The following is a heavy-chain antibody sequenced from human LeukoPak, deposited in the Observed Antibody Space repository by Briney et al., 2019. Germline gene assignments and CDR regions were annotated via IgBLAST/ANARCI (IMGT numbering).Heavy chain of an antibody. D-gene: IGHD5-18*01. J-gene: IGHJ4*02. CDR1: GGSFSGYY. Sequence: PSETLSLTCAVYGGSFSGYYWSWIRQPPGKGLEWIGYIYYSGRTSYNPSLKSRVTFSVDTSKNHFSLTLSSVTAADTAVYYCARGQKYRNGYTVTELGSGYFDYWGQGTLVTVSS. CDR2: IYYSGRT. V-gene: IGHV4-59*01. CDR3: ARGQKYRNGYTVTELGSGYFDY.